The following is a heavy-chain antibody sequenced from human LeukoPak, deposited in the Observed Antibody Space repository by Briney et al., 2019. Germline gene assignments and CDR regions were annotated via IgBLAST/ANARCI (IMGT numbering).Heavy chain of an antibody. J-gene: IGHJ3*02. CDR1: GDSVSSNSAA. D-gene: IGHD6-19*01. Sequence: SQTLSLTCAISGDSVSSNSAAWNWIRQSPSRGLEWLGRTYYRSKRYNDYAVSVKSRITTNPDTSKNQFSLQLNSVTPEDTAVYYCARYYVARLVGCAFDIWGQGTMVTVSS. CDR3: ARYYVARLVGCAFDI. CDR2: TYYRSKRYN. V-gene: IGHV6-1*01.